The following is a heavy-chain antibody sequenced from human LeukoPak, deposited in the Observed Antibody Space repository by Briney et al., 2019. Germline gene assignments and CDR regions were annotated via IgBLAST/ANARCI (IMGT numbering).Heavy chain of an antibody. V-gene: IGHV3-49*03. CDR1: GLTFGDYA. CDR2: IRSKAYGGTT. CDR3: TRLTQMATIYFDY. J-gene: IGHJ4*02. Sequence: GGSLRLSCTASGLTFGDYAMSWFRQAPGKGLEWVGFIRSKAYGGTTEYAASVKGRFTISRDDSKSIAYLQMNSLKTEDTAVYYCTRLTQMATIYFDYWGQGTLVTVSS. D-gene: IGHD5-24*01.